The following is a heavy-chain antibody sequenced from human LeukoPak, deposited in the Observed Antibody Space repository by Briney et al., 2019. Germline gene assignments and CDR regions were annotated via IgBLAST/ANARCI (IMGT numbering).Heavy chain of an antibody. Sequence: PRGSLRLSCAASGFTFSDYYMSWIRQAPGKGLEWVSYISSSGSTIYYADSVKGRFTISRDNAKNSLYLQMNSLRAEDTAVYYCARIKWGGIYGYWVGYWGQGTLVTVSS. CDR2: ISSSGSTI. D-gene: IGHD3-16*01. CDR3: ARIKWGGIYGYWVGY. J-gene: IGHJ4*02. CDR1: GFTFSDYY. V-gene: IGHV3-11*04.